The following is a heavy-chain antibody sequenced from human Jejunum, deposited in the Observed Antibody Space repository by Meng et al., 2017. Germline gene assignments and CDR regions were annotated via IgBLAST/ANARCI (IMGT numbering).Heavy chain of an antibody. Sequence: QGQLQQWGAGLLKPPETLSPTCAVYGGSFSGHYWTWIRQPPGKGLEWIGEINDSGSTHYNPSLGSRVTISVDTSKSQFSLKLISVTAADTGVYYCVDSKWSANYWGQGTLVTVSS. CDR1: GGSFSGHY. D-gene: IGHD3-3*01. V-gene: IGHV4-34*01. CDR3: VDSKWSANY. J-gene: IGHJ4*02. CDR2: INDSGST.